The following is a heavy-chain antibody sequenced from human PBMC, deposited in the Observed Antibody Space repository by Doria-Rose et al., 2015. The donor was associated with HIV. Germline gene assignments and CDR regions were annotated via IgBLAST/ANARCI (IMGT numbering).Heavy chain of an antibody. D-gene: IGHD1-26*01. J-gene: IGHJ4*02. CDR3: ARVLSGTYDY. Sequence: QVQLQESGPGLVKPSETLSLTCSVSGGSISHYYWSWIRQPPGKGLEYIGDIFYTGSTNYSPSLKSRASISIDTSKNKFSLRPSSVTAADTAVYYCARVLSGTYDYWGQGTLVTVSS. CDR1: GGSISHYY. CDR2: IFYTGST. V-gene: IGHV4-59*01.